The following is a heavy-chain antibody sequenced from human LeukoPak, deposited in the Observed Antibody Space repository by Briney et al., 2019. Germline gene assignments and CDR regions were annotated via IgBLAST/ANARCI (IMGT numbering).Heavy chain of an antibody. V-gene: IGHV1-18*01. CDR2: ISAYNGNT. CDR1: GYTFTSYG. D-gene: IGHD2-15*01. Sequence: ASVKVSCKASGYTFTSYGISWVRQAPGQGLEWMGWISAYNGNTNYAQKLQGRVTMTTDTSTSTAYMELRSLRSDDTAVYYCARDPPRIVGVVAATNYYGMDVWGKGPRVTVPS. CDR3: ARDPPRIVGVVAATNYYGMDV. J-gene: IGHJ6*04.